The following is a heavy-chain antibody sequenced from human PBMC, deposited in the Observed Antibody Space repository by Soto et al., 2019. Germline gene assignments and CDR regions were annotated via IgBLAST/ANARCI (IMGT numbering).Heavy chain of an antibody. CDR3: ARWQQLVTQWFDP. CDR1: GGTFSSYA. Sequence: SVKVSCKASGGTFSSYAISWVRQAPGQGLEWMGGIIPIFGTANYAQKFQGRVTITADESTSTAYMELSSLRSEDTAVYYCARWQQLVTQWFDPWGQGTLVTSPQ. J-gene: IGHJ5*02. CDR2: IIPIFGTA. V-gene: IGHV1-69*13. D-gene: IGHD6-13*01.